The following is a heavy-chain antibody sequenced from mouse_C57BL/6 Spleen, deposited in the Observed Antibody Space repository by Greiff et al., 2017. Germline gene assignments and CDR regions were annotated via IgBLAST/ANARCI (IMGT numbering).Heavy chain of an antibody. CDR1: GYAFSSSW. CDR2: IYPGDGDT. CDR3: TGRYAMDY. V-gene: IGHV1-82*01. Sequence: VQLQQSGPELVKPGASVKLSCKASGYAFSSSWMNWVKQRPGKGLEWIGRIYPGDGDTNYNGKFKGKATLTADKSSSTAYMQLSSLTSEDAAVXFCTGRYAMDYWGQGTSVTVSS. J-gene: IGHJ4*01.